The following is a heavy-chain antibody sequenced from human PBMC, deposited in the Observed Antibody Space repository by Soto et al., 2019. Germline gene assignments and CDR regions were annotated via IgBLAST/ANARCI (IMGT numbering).Heavy chain of an antibody. CDR2: IIPLFGTA. CDR3: ASKAACGGDCYAFDS. Sequence: SVKVSCKASGGIFSSNTINWVRQAAGQGLEWMGGIIPLFGTANYAEKFQGRVTITADKSTKTEYMELTSLRSEDTAVYYCASKAACGGDCYAFDSWGQGXLVTVPS. CDR1: GGIFSSNT. V-gene: IGHV1-69*06. J-gene: IGHJ4*02. D-gene: IGHD2-21*02.